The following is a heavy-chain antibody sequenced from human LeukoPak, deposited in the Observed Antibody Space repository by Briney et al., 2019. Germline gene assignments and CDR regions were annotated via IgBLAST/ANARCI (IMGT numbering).Heavy chain of an antibody. CDR2: IYYSGST. D-gene: IGHD3-22*01. V-gene: IGHV4-39*01. CDR3: AKQGYDSSGYYSLSYFDY. Sequence: PSETLSLTCTVSGGSISSSSYYWGWIRQPPGKGLEWIGSIYYSGSTYYNPSLKSRVTISVDTSKNQFSLKLSSVTAADTAVYYCAKQGYDSSGYYSLSYFDYWGQGTLVTVSS. J-gene: IGHJ4*02. CDR1: GGSISSSSYY.